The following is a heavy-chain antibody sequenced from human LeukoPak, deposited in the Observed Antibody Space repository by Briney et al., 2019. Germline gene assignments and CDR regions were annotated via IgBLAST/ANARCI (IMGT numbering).Heavy chain of an antibody. CDR3: ARAVGSSSCFDY. CDR2: ISWDSGSI. J-gene: IGHJ4*02. Sequence: GGSLRLSCAASGFTFDDYAMHWVRQAPGKGLEWVSGISWDSGSIGYADSVKGRFTISRDNAKNSLYLQMNSLRAEDTAVYYCARAVGSSSCFDYWGQGTLVTVSS. D-gene: IGHD6-6*01. CDR1: GFTFDDYA. V-gene: IGHV3-9*01.